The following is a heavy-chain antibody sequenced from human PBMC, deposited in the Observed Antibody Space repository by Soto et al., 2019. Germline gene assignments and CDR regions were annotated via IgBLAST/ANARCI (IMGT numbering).Heavy chain of an antibody. CDR3: ARGGSGWYQNNFDY. V-gene: IGHV4-34*01. CDR2: INHSGST. Sequence: PSEPLSLTCAVYGGSFSGYYWSWIRQPPGKGLEWIGEINHSGSTNYNPSLKSRVTISVDTSKNQFSLKLSSVTAADTAVYYCARGGSGWYQNNFDYWGQGTLVTVSS. J-gene: IGHJ4*02. D-gene: IGHD6-19*01. CDR1: GGSFSGYY.